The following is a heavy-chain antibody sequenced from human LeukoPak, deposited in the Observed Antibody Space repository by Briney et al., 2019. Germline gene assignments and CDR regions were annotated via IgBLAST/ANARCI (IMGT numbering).Heavy chain of an antibody. V-gene: IGHV3-21*01. Sequence: GGSLRLSCAASGFTFSIYSMGWVRQAPGKGLELVSSIGLSRNYIHYADSAKGRFTISRDNAKNSLYLQMNSLRVEDTAVYYCAREQSSGWTLISYWGQGTPVTVSS. D-gene: IGHD6-19*01. CDR2: IGLSRNYI. CDR1: GFTFSIYS. J-gene: IGHJ4*02. CDR3: AREQSSGWTLISY.